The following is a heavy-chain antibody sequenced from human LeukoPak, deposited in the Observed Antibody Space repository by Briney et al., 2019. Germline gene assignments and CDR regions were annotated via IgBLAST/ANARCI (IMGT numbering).Heavy chain of an antibody. CDR3: ARGGRFGYSYGRSYFDY. CDR2: IYTSGST. D-gene: IGHD5-18*01. V-gene: IGHV4-4*07. CDR1: GGSIYSYY. Sequence: SETLSLTCTVSGGSIYSYYWSWIRQPAGKGLEWIGRIYTSGSTNYNPSLRSRVTMSVDTSKNQFSLKLSSVTAADTAVYYCARGGRFGYSYGRSYFDYWGQGTLVTVSS. J-gene: IGHJ4*02.